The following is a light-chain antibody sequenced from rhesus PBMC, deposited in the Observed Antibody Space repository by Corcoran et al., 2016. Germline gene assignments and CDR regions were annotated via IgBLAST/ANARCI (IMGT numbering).Light chain of an antibody. J-gene: IGKJ4*01. Sequence: DIQMTQSPSSLSASVGDTVTITCRASQGISSWLAWYQQKPGKAPKLLIYKASSLQSGVPSRFSGSGYGTDFTLTISSRQSEDFATYYCQQYSSRPLTFGGGTKVELK. V-gene: IGKV1-22*01. CDR3: QQYSSRPLT. CDR2: KAS. CDR1: QGISSW.